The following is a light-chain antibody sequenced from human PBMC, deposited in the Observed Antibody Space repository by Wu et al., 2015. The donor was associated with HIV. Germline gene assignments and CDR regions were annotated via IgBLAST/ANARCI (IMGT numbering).Light chain of an antibody. V-gene: IGKV3-15*01. Sequence: EIVMTQSPATLSVSPGERATLSCRASQSVSSNLAWHQQKPGQPPRLLIYGASTRAAGIPARFSGSGSGTEFALTISSVQSEDFAVYYCQQYNNWPPYTFGQGTKLGDQT. CDR3: QQYNNWPPYT. CDR2: GAS. CDR1: QSVSSN. J-gene: IGKJ2*01.